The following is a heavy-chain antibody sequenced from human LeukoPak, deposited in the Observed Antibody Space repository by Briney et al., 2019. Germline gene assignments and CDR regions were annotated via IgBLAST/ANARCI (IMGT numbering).Heavy chain of an antibody. Sequence: GESLKISCRVFGYAFASYWIGWVRQVPGKGLGWMGIIYPADSDIKYNPSFEGQVTFSADTSINTAYLQWNTLKASDTALYYCARFEVNHEDSTAYFYFDYWGQGTLVTVSS. CDR3: ARFEVNHEDSTAYFYFDY. V-gene: IGHV5-51*01. D-gene: IGHD3-22*01. CDR1: GYAFASYW. J-gene: IGHJ4*02. CDR2: IYPADSDI.